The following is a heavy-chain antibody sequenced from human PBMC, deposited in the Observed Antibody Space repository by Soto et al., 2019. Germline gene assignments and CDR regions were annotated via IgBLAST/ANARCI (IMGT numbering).Heavy chain of an antibody. V-gene: IGHV5-51*01. CDR3: ATSSGYASLFDY. CDR1: RYSFTSYW. Sequence: GESLKISCKGSRYSFTSYWIGWVRQMPGKGLEWMGVIYPADSETRYSPAFQGQVTFSADKSVSTAYLQWSSLKASDTAMYYCATSSGYASLFDYWGQGTQVTSPQ. J-gene: IGHJ4*02. CDR2: IYPADSET. D-gene: IGHD5-12*01.